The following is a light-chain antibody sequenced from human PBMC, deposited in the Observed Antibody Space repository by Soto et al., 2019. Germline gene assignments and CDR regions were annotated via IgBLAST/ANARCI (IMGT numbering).Light chain of an antibody. CDR3: QQSYSTPWT. CDR2: AAS. Sequence: DIQMTQSPSSLSASGGDRVTITCRASQSISRNVNWYQQKPGKAPKILIYAASSLQSGVPSRFSGSGSGTDFTLTISSLQPEDFATYYCQQSYSTPWTFGQGTHVEIK. V-gene: IGKV1-39*01. CDR1: QSISRN. J-gene: IGKJ1*01.